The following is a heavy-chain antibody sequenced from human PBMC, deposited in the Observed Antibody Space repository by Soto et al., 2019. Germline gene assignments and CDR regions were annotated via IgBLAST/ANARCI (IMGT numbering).Heavy chain of an antibody. CDR2: IIPIFGTA. D-gene: IGHD6-13*01. V-gene: IGHV1-69*01. Sequence: QVQLVQSGAEVKKPGSSVKVSCKASGGTFSSYAISWVRQAPGQGLEWMGGIIPIFGTANYAQKFQGSVTITADEPTSTAYMELSSLRSEDTAVYYCAREDPGIAAAGWFDPWGQGTLVTVSS. CDR1: GGTFSSYA. J-gene: IGHJ5*02. CDR3: AREDPGIAAAGWFDP.